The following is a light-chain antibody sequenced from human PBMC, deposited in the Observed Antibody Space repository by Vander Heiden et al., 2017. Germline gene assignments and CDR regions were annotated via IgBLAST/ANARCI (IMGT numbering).Light chain of an antibody. V-gene: IGKV1-39*01. CDR3: QQSYSTP. CDR1: QRISSY. J-gene: IGKJ3*01. Sequence: DIQMTQSPSSLPASVGDRVTITCRASQRISSYLNWYEQKPGKAPKLLFYAASSLQSGVPSRFSGSGSGTDFTLTISSLQPEDFATYQCQQSYSTPFGPGTKVDIK. CDR2: AAS.